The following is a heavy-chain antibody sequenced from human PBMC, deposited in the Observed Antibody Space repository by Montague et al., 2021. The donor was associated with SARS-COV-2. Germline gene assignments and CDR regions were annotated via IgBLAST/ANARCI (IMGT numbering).Heavy chain of an antibody. Sequence: SETLSLTCTVSGDSINSDADFWGWIRQSPGKGLEWVGSMDYSGRNYYNCSLRSRVTISVDTPKNQFSLELRAVTAADTAVYYCARHDPKDFANPKWFDLWGQGTLVTVSS. J-gene: IGHJ5*02. CDR1: GDSINSDADF. V-gene: IGHV4-39*01. D-gene: IGHD2-8*01. CDR3: ARHDPKDFANPKWFDL. CDR2: MDYSGRN.